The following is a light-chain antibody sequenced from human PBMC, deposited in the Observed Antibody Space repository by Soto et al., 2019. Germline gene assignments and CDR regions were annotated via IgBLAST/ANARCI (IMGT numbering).Light chain of an antibody. CDR3: SSYTSSSTL. Sequence: QSVLTQPGSVSGSPGQSITISCTGTSREVGGYNYVSWYQQHPCKAPKLMIYAVTDRPSGASSRFSGSKSGNTASLTISGLQAEDEANYYCSSYTSSSTLFGTGTKVTVL. CDR2: AVT. CDR1: SREVGGYNY. V-gene: IGLV2-14*01. J-gene: IGLJ1*01.